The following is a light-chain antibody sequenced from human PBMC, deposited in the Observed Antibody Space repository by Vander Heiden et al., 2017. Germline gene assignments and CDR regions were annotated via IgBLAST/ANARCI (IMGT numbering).Light chain of an antibody. CDR3: QQDNNWRT. J-gene: IGKJ1*01. V-gene: IGKV3-15*01. Sequence: EIVMTQSPATLSVSPGERATLSCRASQSVSSNLDWYQQNPGQAPRPLIYGASTRANGIPDRLSGSGSGTEFTLTMSSRQSEDFAVYYWQQDNNWRTFGQWTKVEIK. CDR1: QSVSSN. CDR2: GAS.